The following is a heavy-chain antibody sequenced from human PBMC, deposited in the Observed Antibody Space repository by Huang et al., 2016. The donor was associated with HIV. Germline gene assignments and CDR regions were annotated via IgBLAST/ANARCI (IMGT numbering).Heavy chain of an antibody. CDR2: IYTSGST. V-gene: IGHV4-61*09. Sequence: QVQLQESGPGLVKPSQTLSLTCTVSGASISSGSYYWTWLRQPAGKGLGWIVHIYTSGSTNYHPALQSRVTISIDTSKNHFSLRLNSVTAADTAVYYCATWPPGSQMRAFDIWGPGTMITVSS. D-gene: IGHD2-15*01. CDR1: GASISSGSYY. J-gene: IGHJ3*02. CDR3: ATWPPGSQMRAFDI.